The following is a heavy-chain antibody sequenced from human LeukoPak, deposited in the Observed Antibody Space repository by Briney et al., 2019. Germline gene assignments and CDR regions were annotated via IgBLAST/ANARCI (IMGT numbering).Heavy chain of an antibody. Sequence: SETLSLTCTVSTGSISNSSYYWGWFRQPPGKGLEWIGSIYYSGNTYYNPSLKSRVTISVDTSKNQFSLKLSSVTAADTAVYYCARAVYGGNFAAFDIWGQGTMVTVSS. V-gene: IGHV4-39*07. CDR1: TGSISNSSYY. D-gene: IGHD4-23*01. CDR2: IYYSGNT. J-gene: IGHJ3*02. CDR3: ARAVYGGNFAAFDI.